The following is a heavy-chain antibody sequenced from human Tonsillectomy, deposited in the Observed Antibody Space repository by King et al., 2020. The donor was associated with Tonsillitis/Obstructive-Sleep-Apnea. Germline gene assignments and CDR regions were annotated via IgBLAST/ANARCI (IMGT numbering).Heavy chain of an antibody. Sequence: QLVQSGAEVKKPGASVKVSCKASGYTFTDYYMHWVRQAPGQGLEWMGRIALNDGDTDYEEKFQGRVTMTRDTSTSTAYMELSGLRSDDTDEYYCTRDFWSGYLRGYYLDVWGKGTTVTVSS. CDR2: IALNDGDT. D-gene: IGHD3-3*01. CDR3: TRDFWSGYLRGYYLDV. CDR1: GYTFTDYY. V-gene: IGHV1-2*05. J-gene: IGHJ6*04.